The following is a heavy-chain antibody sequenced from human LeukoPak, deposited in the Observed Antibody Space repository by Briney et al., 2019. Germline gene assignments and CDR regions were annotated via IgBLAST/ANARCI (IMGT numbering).Heavy chain of an antibody. CDR2: ISADNGFT. D-gene: IGHD6-19*01. CDR3: ANLAGVVAGLDP. V-gene: IGHV1-18*01. J-gene: IGHJ5*02. CDR1: GYTFTSYG. Sequence: ASVTVSCKASGYTFTSYGISWVRQAPGQGLEWMGWISADNGFTASAQNLQGRVTMTTDTSTNTAYMELRSLRSDDTAVYYCANLAGVVAGLDPWGQGTLVTVSS.